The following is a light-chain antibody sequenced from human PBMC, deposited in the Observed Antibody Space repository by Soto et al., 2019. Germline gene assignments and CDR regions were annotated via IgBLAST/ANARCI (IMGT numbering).Light chain of an antibody. CDR2: WAS. J-gene: IGKJ2*01. CDR1: QSVLNNSNRKNF. CDR3: QQYYSLPYT. V-gene: IGKV4-1*01. Sequence: IVVTQSPASLAVTLGERATINCRSSQSVLNNSNRKNFLAWYQQKPGQPPKLLFYWASIREIGVPARFSGSGSGADFTLTISGLQAEDVGVYYCQQYYSLPYTFGPGAKVDIK.